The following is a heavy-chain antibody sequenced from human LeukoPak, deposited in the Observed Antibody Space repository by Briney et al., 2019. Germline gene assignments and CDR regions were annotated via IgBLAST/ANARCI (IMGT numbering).Heavy chain of an antibody. D-gene: IGHD2-15*01. Sequence: ASVKVSCKASGYTFTNYGISWVRQAPGQGLEWLGWISAYNGNTHFAQQFQGRLTVTTDTSTSTAYLELRSLRSDDTAVYYCARGYCSGITSCPFIWFDPWGQGALVTVSS. CDR3: ARGYCSGITSCPFIWFDP. CDR1: GYTFTNYG. V-gene: IGHV1-18*01. CDR2: ISAYNGNT. J-gene: IGHJ5*02.